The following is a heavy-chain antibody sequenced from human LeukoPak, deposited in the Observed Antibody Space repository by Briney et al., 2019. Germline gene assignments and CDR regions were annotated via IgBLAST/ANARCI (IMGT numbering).Heavy chain of an antibody. V-gene: IGHV4-4*07. CDR2: IYTSGST. D-gene: IGHD3-22*01. CDR3: ARDRYYYDSSGYYGSLDP. J-gene: IGHJ5*02. Sequence: SETLSLTCAVYGGSFSGYYWSWIRQPAGKGLEWIGRIYTSGSTNYNPSLKSRVTISVDTSKNQFSLKLSSVTAADTAVYYCARDRYYYDSSGYYGSLDPWGQGTLVTVSS. CDR1: GGSFSGYY.